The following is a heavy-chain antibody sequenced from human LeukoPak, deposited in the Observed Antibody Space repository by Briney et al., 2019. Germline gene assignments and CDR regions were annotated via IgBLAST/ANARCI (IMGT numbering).Heavy chain of an antibody. CDR3: ARVHDYGDYRPAFDI. CDR2: IRYDGSNK. CDR1: GFTFSSYG. V-gene: IGHV3-30*02. D-gene: IGHD4-17*01. Sequence: GGSLRLSSAASGFTFSSYGMHWVRQAPGKGLEWVAFIRYDGSNKYYADSVKGRFTISRDNAKNSLYLQMNSLRAEDTAVYYCARVHDYGDYRPAFDIWGQGTMVTVS. J-gene: IGHJ3*02.